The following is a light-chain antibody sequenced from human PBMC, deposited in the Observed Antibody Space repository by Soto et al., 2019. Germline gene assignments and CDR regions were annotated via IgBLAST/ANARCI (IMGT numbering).Light chain of an antibody. Sequence: DIQMTQSPSSLSASVGDRVTITCRASQNIGNYLHWYQQQPGKAPKLLIYSVSTLQTGVPSRFSASRSMTHFTLTISSRQPEDFSSFYCHHSYNNPTRTFSQGTKVEIK. V-gene: IGKV1-39*01. J-gene: IGKJ1*01. CDR1: QNIGNY. CDR2: SVS. CDR3: HHSYNNPTRT.